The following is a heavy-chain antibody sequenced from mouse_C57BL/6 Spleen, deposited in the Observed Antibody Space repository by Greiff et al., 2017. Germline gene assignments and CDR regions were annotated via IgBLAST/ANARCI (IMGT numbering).Heavy chain of an antibody. CDR2: ISGGGGNT. CDR1: GFTFSSYT. D-gene: IGHD1-1*01. CDR3: ARHHYYYGDY. J-gene: IGHJ2*01. V-gene: IGHV5-9*01. Sequence: DVMLVESGGGLVKPGGSLKLSCAASGFTFSSYTMSWVRQTPEKRLEWVATISGGGGNTYYPDSVKGRFTISRDNAKNTLYLQMSSLRSEDTALYYCARHHYYYGDYWGQGTTLTVSS.